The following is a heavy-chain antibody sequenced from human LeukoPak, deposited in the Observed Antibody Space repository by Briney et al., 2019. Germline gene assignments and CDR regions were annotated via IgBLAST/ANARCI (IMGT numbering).Heavy chain of an antibody. V-gene: IGHV3-30*04. CDR1: GFTFSSYA. D-gene: IGHD3-22*01. CDR2: ISYDGSNK. CDR3: ARGEYYYDSSGYYYADY. Sequence: GGSLRLSCAASGFTFSSYAMHWVRQAPGKGLEWVAVISYDGSNKYYADSVKGRFTISRDNSKNTLYLQMNSLRAEDTAVYYCARGEYYYDSSGYYYADYWGQGTLVTVSS. J-gene: IGHJ4*02.